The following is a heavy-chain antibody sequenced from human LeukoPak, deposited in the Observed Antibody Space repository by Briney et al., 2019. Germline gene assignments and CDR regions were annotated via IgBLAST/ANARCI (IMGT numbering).Heavy chain of an antibody. CDR1: GFTFDDYG. V-gene: IGHV3-23*01. Sequence: GGSLRLSCAASGFTFDDYGMSWVRQAPGKGLEWVSAISGSGGSTYYADSVKGRFTISRDNSKNTLYLQMNSLRAEDTAVYFCAKPRGGYYYYYMDVWGKGTTVTVSS. J-gene: IGHJ6*03. CDR3: AKPRGGYYYYYMDV. CDR2: ISGSGGST. D-gene: IGHD3-16*01.